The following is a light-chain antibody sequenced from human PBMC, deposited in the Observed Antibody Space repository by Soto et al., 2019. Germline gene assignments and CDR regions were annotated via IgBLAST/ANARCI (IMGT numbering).Light chain of an antibody. J-gene: IGLJ1*01. V-gene: IGLV2-14*03. CDR3: SSSTSSSTPVV. Sequence: QSALTQPASVSGSPGQSITISCTGTSSDVGDYNYVSWYQQHPGKAPKVMIYDVSNRPSGVSNRFSGSKSGNTASLPISGVQDEDEAAYYCSSSTSSSTPVVFGTGTKLTVL. CDR2: DVS. CDR1: SSDVGDYNY.